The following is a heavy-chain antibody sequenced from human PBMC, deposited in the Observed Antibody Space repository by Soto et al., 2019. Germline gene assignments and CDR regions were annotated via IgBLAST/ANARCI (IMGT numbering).Heavy chain of an antibody. Sequence: SETLSLTCTVSGGSISSYYWSWIRQPPGKGLEWIGYIYYSGSTNYNPSLKSRVTISVDTSKNQLSLKLSSVTAADTAVYYCARADSGRYWFDPWGQGTLVTVSS. CDR2: IYYSGST. J-gene: IGHJ5*02. D-gene: IGHD2-21*01. CDR1: GGSISSYY. V-gene: IGHV4-59*08. CDR3: ARADSGRYWFDP.